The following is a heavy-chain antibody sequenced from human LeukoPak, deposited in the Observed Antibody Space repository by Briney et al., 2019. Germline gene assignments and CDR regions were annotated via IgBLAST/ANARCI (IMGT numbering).Heavy chain of an antibody. CDR3: ARLARGNTTDY. CDR2: ISNDGSNE. CDR1: GFMFSKYT. Sequence: GGSLRLSCVAPGFMFSKYTMHWVRQAPGKGLEWLAVISNDGSNEYFADSVKGRFTISRDNSKNTLYLQVNTLRLEDMAVYYCARLARGNTTDYWGQGTLVTVSS. V-gene: IGHV3-30*04. D-gene: IGHD2/OR15-2a*01. J-gene: IGHJ4*02.